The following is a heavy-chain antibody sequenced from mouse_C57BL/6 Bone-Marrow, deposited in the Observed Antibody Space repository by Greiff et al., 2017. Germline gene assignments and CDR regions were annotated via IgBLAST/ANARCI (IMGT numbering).Heavy chain of an antibody. V-gene: IGHV1-63*01. D-gene: IGHD2-3*01. CDR3: ARRDDGNFDV. Sequence: QVQLQESGAELVRPGTSVKMSCKASGYTFTNYWIGWAKQRPGHGLEWIGDIYPGGGYTNYNEKFKGKATLTADKSTSTAYMQISSLTSEDSAIYYCARRDDGNFDVWGTGTTVTVSS. CDR2: IYPGGGYT. CDR1: GYTFTNYW. J-gene: IGHJ1*03.